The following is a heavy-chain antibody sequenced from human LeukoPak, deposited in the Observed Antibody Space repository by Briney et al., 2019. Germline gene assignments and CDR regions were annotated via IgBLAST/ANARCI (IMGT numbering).Heavy chain of an antibody. Sequence: PGGSLRLSCAASGFSFASYEMNWVRQAPGKGLEWVSYISRSGSTIYYADSVKGRFTISRDNAKNSLYLQMNSLRDEDTAVYYCARDTEHLYFVFDYWGQGTLVTVSS. J-gene: IGHJ4*02. V-gene: IGHV3-48*03. CDR1: GFSFASYE. CDR3: ARDTEHLYFVFDY. D-gene: IGHD2-2*02. CDR2: ISRSGSTI.